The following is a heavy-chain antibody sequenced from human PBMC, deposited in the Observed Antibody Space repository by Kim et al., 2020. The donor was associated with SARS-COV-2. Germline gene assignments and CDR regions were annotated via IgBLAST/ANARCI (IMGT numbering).Heavy chain of an antibody. CDR1: GFTFSSNW. CDR3: ARGGD. CDR2: IKEDGSQK. D-gene: IGHD1-26*01. J-gene: IGHJ4*02. Sequence: GGSLRLSCAASGFTFSSNWMSWVRQAPGKGLEWVAYIKEDGSQKDYADSVKGRFVISTDNAKNELHLQMNSLRGEDTAVYFCARGGDWGQGTLVTVSS. V-gene: IGHV3-7*03.